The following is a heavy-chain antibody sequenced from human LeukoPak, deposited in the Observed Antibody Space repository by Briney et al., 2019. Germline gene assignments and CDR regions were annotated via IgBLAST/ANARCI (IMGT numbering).Heavy chain of an antibody. CDR1: GFTVSSNY. V-gene: IGHV3-7*04. J-gene: IGHJ4*02. D-gene: IGHD5-12*01. Sequence: GGSLRLSCAASGFTVSSNYMSWVRQAPGKGLEWVGNINEDESKEYYMDSVKGRFTISRDNAKNSLYLQMNSLRAEDTAVYYCTRDSPGYGAYDFDWGQGTLVTVSS. CDR3: TRDSPGYGAYDFD. CDR2: INEDESKE.